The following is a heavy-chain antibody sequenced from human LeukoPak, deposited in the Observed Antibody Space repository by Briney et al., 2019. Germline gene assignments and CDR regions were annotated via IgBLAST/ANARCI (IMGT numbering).Heavy chain of an antibody. Sequence: SETLSLTCAVYGGSFSGCYWSWIRQPPGKGLEWIGEINHSGSTNYNPSLKSRVTISVDTSKNQFSLKLSSVTAADTAVYYCARGRGYSYGYGRIDYWGQGTLVTVSS. CDR3: ARGRGYSYGYGRIDY. V-gene: IGHV4-34*01. J-gene: IGHJ4*02. D-gene: IGHD5-18*01. CDR1: GGSFSGCY. CDR2: INHSGST.